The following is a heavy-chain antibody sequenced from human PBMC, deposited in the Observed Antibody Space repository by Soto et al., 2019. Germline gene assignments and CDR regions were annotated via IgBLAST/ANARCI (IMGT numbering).Heavy chain of an antibody. D-gene: IGHD3-16*01. V-gene: IGHV3-7*03. J-gene: IGHJ4*02. CDR1: GFSFSTYW. CDR2: IKDDGGET. Sequence: EVQLVESGGGLVQPGGSLRLSCAASGFSFSTYWMSWVSQAPGKGLEWVANIKDDGGETYYVDSVKGRFTISRDNAKTSLFLQRNSLRAEDTAVYYCAKGGHIDFCGQGTLVTVSS. CDR3: AKGGHIDF.